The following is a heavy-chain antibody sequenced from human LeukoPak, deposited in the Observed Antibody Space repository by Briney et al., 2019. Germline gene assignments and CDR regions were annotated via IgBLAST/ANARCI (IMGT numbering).Heavy chain of an antibody. Sequence: GGSLRLSCAASGFTFSSYGMHWVRQAPGKGLEWVAFIRYDGSNKYYADSVKSRFTISTDNSKNTLYLQMNSLRAEDTAVYYCAKEVRSSGYREYFQHWGQGTLVTVSS. D-gene: IGHD3-22*01. J-gene: IGHJ1*01. CDR3: AKEVRSSGYREYFQH. V-gene: IGHV3-30*02. CDR2: IRYDGSNK. CDR1: GFTFSSYG.